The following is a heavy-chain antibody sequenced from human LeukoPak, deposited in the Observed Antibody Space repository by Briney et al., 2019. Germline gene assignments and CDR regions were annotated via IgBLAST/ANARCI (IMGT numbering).Heavy chain of an antibody. J-gene: IGHJ4*02. V-gene: IGHV3-7*01. CDR3: ARDRGIVARDY. CDR2: IKQDGSEK. D-gene: IGHD5-12*01. Sequence: RAGGSLRLSCVASGFTFSSYGMHWVRQAPGKGLEWVANIKQDGSEKYYVDSVKGRFTISRDNAKNSLYLQMNSLRAEDTAVYYCARDRGIVARDYWGQGTLVTVSS. CDR1: GFTFSSYG.